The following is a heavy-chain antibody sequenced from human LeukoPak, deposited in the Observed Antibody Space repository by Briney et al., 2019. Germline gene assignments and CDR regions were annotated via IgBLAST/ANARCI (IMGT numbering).Heavy chain of an antibody. V-gene: IGHV3-9*01. J-gene: IGHJ6*03. CDR3: TRSGFYYYMDV. Sequence: GGSLRLSCAASGFTFDDYAMHWVRQAPGKGLEWVSGITWNSDNIEYADSVKGRFTISRDNAKNSLYLQMNSLRAEDSGVYYCTRSGFYYYMDVWGKGTTVTVSS. CDR2: ITWNSDNI. CDR1: GFTFDDYA.